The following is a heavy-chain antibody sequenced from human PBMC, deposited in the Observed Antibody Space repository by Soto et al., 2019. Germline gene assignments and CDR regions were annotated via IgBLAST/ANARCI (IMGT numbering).Heavy chain of an antibody. J-gene: IGHJ4*02. Sequence: EVQLVESGGGLVQPGGSLRLSCAASGFTFSSYWMDWVRQAPGKGLVWVSRINSDGSSTSYADSVKGRFTISRDNAKNTLDLQMKSLRAEDTAVYCCAREGYIVGAIYYFDYWGQGTLVTVSS. CDR2: INSDGSST. CDR1: GFTFSSYW. V-gene: IGHV3-74*01. CDR3: AREGYIVGAIYYFDY. D-gene: IGHD1-26*01.